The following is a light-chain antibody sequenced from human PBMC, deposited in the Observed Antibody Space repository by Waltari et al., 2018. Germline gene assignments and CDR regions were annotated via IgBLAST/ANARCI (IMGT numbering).Light chain of an antibody. J-gene: IGLJ2*01. CDR2: SDN. CDR3: AAWDDSLNALV. Sequence: QSVLTQPPSASGTPGQSVTISCSGSSSNIGSNPVQWYQHLPGTAPKLLIFSDNQRPSGVPGRFSGSKSGSSASLAISGLQSYDESLFYCAAWDDSLNALVFGGGTQLTVL. V-gene: IGLV1-44*01. CDR1: SSNIGSNP.